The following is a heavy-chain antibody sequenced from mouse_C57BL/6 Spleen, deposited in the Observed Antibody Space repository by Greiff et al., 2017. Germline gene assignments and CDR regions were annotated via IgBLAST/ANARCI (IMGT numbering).Heavy chain of an antibody. CDR3: ARSGGNDWYFDV. V-gene: IGHV1-19*01. D-gene: IGHD2-1*01. CDR2: INPYNGGT. Sequence: EVQLQESGPVLVKPGASVTMSCKASGYTFTDYYMNWVKQSHGKSLEWIGVINPYNGGTSYNQKFKGKATLTVDKSSSTAYMELNSLTSEDSAVYDCARSGGNDWYFDVWGTGTTVTVSS. J-gene: IGHJ1*03. CDR1: GYTFTDYY.